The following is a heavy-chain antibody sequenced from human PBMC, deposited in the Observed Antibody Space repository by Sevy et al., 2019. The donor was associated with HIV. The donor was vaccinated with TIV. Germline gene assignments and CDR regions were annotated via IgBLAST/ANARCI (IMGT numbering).Heavy chain of an antibody. J-gene: IGHJ6*02. V-gene: IGHV1-46*01. CDR3: ARDRDLSGSYLEYYYYAMDV. CDR2: IDPSGST. Sequence: ASVKVSCKASGYTFTTYYIHWVRQAPGQGLEWMGLIDPSGSTRYAQKFQGRVSMTWDTSTTTLYMELSSLTSEDTAVYYCARDRDLSGSYLEYYYYAMDVWGQGTTVTVSS. CDR1: GYTFTTYY. D-gene: IGHD1-26*01.